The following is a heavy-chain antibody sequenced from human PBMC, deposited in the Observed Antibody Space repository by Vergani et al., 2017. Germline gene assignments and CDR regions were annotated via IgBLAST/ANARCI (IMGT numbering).Heavy chain of an antibody. V-gene: IGHV3-74*01. Sequence: EVQLVESGGGLVQPGGSLRLSCAASGFPLSNAWIHWVRQGPGKGLEWASRVGFDGSDTVYADSVKGRFTISKDSAMNTVHLQMTNVRAEDTAVYFCARDGAGTIDFDYWGPGILVTVSS. D-gene: IGHD1-26*01. CDR3: ARDGAGTIDFDY. CDR1: GFPLSNAW. CDR2: VGFDGSDT. J-gene: IGHJ4*01.